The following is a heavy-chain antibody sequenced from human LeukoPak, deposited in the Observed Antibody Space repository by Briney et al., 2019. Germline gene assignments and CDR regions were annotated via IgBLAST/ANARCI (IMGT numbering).Heavy chain of an antibody. CDR1: GFTFSSYA. D-gene: IGHD4-17*01. CDR2: ISGSGGST. V-gene: IGHV3-23*01. CDR3: AGGDGDYGDLDI. Sequence: PGVSLRLSCAASGFTFSSYAMSWVRQAPGKGLEWVSAISGSGGSTYYADSVKGRFTISRDNSKNTLYLQMNSLRAEDTAVYYCAGGDGDYGDLDIWGQGTMVTVSS. J-gene: IGHJ3*02.